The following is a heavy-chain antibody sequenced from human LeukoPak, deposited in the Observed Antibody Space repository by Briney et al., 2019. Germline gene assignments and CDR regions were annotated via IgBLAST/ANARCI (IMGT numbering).Heavy chain of an antibody. J-gene: IGHJ5*02. CDR3: ARVDGCSGGSCYSAFDP. D-gene: IGHD2-15*01. CDR1: GGSISSGGYS. CDR2: IYHSGST. V-gene: IGHV4-30-2*01. Sequence: PSETLSLTCAVSGGSISSGGYSWSWIRQPPGKGLEWIGYIYHSGSTYYNPSLKSRVTISVDRSKNQFSLKLSSVTAADTAVYYCARVDGCSGGSCYSAFDPWGQGTLVTVSS.